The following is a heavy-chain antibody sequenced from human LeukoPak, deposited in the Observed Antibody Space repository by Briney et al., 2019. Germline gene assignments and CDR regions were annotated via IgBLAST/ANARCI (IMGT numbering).Heavy chain of an antibody. Sequence: GGSLRLSCAASGFTFSSYAMHWVRQAPGKGLEWVAVISYDGSNKYYADSVKGRFTISRDNSKNTLYLQMNSLRAEDTAVYYCAKVAGSQAHYDFWSGYFGDAFDIWGQGTMVTVSS. V-gene: IGHV3-30-3*01. J-gene: IGHJ3*02. CDR1: GFTFSSYA. CDR3: AKVAGSQAHYDFWSGYFGDAFDI. CDR2: ISYDGSNK. D-gene: IGHD3-3*01.